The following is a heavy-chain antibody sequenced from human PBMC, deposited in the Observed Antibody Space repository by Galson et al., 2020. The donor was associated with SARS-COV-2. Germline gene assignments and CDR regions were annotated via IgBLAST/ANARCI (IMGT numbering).Heavy chain of an antibody. CDR3: VRCAEERRSIVVVPYYYTDMDV. J-gene: IGHJ6*03. V-gene: IGHV4-34*01. CDR1: GESLKNYY. Sequence: SETLSPTSDVYGESLKNYYWTCNRQYQGKGLQWIAEINHKGSTNSHPTLQGRVAMSVDTSKNHFSLRLSSVTSADTAVYYCVRCAEERRSIVVVPYYYTDMDVWGGGTAVSVSS. CDR2: INHKGST. D-gene: IGHD3-22*01.